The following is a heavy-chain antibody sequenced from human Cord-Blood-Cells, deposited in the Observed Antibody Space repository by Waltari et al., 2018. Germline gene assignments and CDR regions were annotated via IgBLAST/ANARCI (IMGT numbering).Heavy chain of an antibody. Sequence: QLQLQESGPGLVKPSETLSLTCTVSGGSISISSYYWGSCRQPPGQGLEWIGSIYYSGSTYYNPSLKRRVTISVDTSKNQFSLKLSSVTAADTAVYYCASRRRDGYNYYFDYWGQGTLVTVSS. CDR2: IYYSGST. J-gene: IGHJ4*02. CDR1: GGSISISSYY. V-gene: IGHV4-39*01. D-gene: IGHD5-12*01. CDR3: ASRRRDGYNYYFDY.